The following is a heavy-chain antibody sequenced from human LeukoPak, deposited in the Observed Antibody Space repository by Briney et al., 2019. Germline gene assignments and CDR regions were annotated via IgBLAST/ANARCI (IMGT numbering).Heavy chain of an antibody. D-gene: IGHD6-19*01. CDR2: IYYSGST. J-gene: IGHJ4*02. V-gene: IGHV4-39*01. CDR3: LGVAVAGTGEY. CDR1: GGSISSSSYY. Sequence: KPSETLSLTCTVSGGSISSSSYYWGWIRQPPGKGLEWIGSIYYSGSTYYNPSLKSRVTISVDTSKNQFSLKLSSVTAADTAVYYCLGVAVAGTGEYWGQGTLVTVSS.